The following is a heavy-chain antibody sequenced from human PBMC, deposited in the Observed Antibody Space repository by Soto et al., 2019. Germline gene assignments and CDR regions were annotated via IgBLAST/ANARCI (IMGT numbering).Heavy chain of an antibody. J-gene: IGHJ4*02. Sequence: QLQLQESGPGLVKPSETLSLTCTVSGGSISSSSYYWGWIRQPPGKGLEWIGSIYYSGSTYYNPSLKSRVTISVDTSKNQFSLKLSSVTAADTAVYYCARHVWMRGYYDILTGYFNFDYWGQGTLVTVSS. D-gene: IGHD3-9*01. CDR1: GGSISSSSYY. CDR3: ARHVWMRGYYDILTGYFNFDY. CDR2: IYYSGST. V-gene: IGHV4-39*01.